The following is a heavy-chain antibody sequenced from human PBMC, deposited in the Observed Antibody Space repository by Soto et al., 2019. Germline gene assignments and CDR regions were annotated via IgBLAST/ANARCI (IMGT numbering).Heavy chain of an antibody. CDR2: ISGSGDSA. CDR3: AKDRRSLGSGPTAFDI. CDR1: GFMYRNYP. Sequence: LRLSCVASGFMYRNYPMSWVRQGPGKGLEWVAGISGSGDSAYYADSVEGRFTIARDNSKNTVNLQMNSVRADDTAVYYCAKDRRSLGSGPTAFDIWGQGTMVTVSS. D-gene: IGHD6-19*01. V-gene: IGHV3-23*01. J-gene: IGHJ3*02.